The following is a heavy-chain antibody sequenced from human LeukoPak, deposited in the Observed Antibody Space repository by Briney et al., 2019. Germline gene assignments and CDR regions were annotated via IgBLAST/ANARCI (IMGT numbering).Heavy chain of an antibody. J-gene: IGHJ4*02. CDR2: ISSGDSST. V-gene: IGHV3-23*01. Sequence: GGSLRLSCEASGFTFTTYAMRWVRQAPGKGLQWVSGISSGDSSTYYTDSVKGRFTISRDNSKNTLYLQINSLRAEDTAVYYCAKCMSGSGVCLNFDSWGQGILVTVSS. CDR1: GFTFTTYA. CDR3: AKCMSGSGVCLNFDS. D-gene: IGHD2-21*02.